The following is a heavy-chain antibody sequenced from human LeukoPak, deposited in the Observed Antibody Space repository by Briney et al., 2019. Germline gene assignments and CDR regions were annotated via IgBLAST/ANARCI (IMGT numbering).Heavy chain of an antibody. V-gene: IGHV3-23*01. J-gene: IGHJ4*02. CDR2: TSGSGGST. CDR1: GFTFCSFA. D-gene: IGHD3-9*01. CDR3: AKDPHRGTIFFRSGDFDY. Sequence: GGSLRLSCAASGFTFCSFAMIWVGQGPGKGLEWFSATSGSGGSTYYADSVKGRFTIYRDNSKNMLYLQMNRLRPEDTAVYYCAKDPHRGTIFFRSGDFDYWGQGTLVPVSS.